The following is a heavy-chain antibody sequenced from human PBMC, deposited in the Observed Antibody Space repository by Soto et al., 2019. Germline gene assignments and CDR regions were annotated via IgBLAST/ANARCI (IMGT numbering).Heavy chain of an antibody. CDR1: EFSFSNYG. CDR3: AKDDSDYSYYWSSFDH. V-gene: IGHV3-30*18. D-gene: IGHD3-22*01. CDR2: ISYDGSTP. Sequence: QVQLVESGGGVVQPGRSLRLSCAASEFSFSNYGIHWVRQAPGEGLEWVAFISYDGSTPYYGDSVKGRFTISRDNSKNTVYLQMNSLRADDTAVYYCAKDDSDYSYYWSSFDHWGQGTLVTVSS. J-gene: IGHJ4*02.